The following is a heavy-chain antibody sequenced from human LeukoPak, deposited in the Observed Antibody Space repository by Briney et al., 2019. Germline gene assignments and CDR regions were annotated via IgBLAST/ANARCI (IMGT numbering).Heavy chain of an antibody. Sequence: ASVKVSCKXSRYTFTGYYMHWVRQSPGQGLEWMGWINPNSGGTNYAQKFQGRVTMTRDTSISTAYMELSRLRSDDTAVYYCARAGRSSGWYYFDYWGQGTLVTVSS. V-gene: IGHV1-2*02. J-gene: IGHJ4*02. CDR2: INPNSGGT. D-gene: IGHD6-19*01. CDR3: ARAGRSSGWYYFDY. CDR1: RYTFTGYY.